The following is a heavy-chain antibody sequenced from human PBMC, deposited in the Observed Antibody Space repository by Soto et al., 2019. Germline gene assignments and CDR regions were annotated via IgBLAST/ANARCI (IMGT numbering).Heavy chain of an antibody. D-gene: IGHD2-2*01. Sequence: SVEVSFKASSYSFTNYDISWVRQAPGQGLEWMGWISPYNGDTNYAQKLQGRVTMTTDTSTSTAYMELRSLRSDDTAVYYCARYCSSTSCDHYFDYWGQGTLVTVSS. J-gene: IGHJ4*02. CDR2: ISPYNGDT. CDR1: SYSFTNYD. CDR3: ARYCSSTSCDHYFDY. V-gene: IGHV1-18*01.